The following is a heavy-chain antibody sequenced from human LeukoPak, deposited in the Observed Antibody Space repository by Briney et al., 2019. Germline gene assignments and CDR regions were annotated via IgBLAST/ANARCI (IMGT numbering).Heavy chain of an antibody. V-gene: IGHV4-4*07. D-gene: IGHD3-16*02. CDR1: GGSISSYY. Sequence: SETLSLTCTVSGGSISSYYWSWIWQPAGKGLEWIGRIYTSGSTNYNPSLKSRVTMSVDTSKNQFSLKLSSVTAADTAVYYRARDIYDYVWGSYRMAYFDYWGQGTLVTVSS. CDR2: IYTSGST. J-gene: IGHJ4*02. CDR3: ARDIYDYVWGSYRMAYFDY.